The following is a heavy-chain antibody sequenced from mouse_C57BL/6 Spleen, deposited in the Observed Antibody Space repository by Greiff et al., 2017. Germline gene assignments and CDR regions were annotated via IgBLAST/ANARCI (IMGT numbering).Heavy chain of an antibody. Sequence: QVQLQQPGAELVMPGASVKLSCKASGYTFTSYWMHWVKQRPGQGLEWIGEIDPSDSYTNYNQKFKGKSTLTVDKSSSTASMQLSSLTSEDSAVYYCASWADGYPHYWGQGTTLTVSS. CDR1: GYTFTSYW. J-gene: IGHJ2*01. D-gene: IGHD2-3*01. V-gene: IGHV1-69*01. CDR3: ASWADGYPHY. CDR2: IDPSDSYT.